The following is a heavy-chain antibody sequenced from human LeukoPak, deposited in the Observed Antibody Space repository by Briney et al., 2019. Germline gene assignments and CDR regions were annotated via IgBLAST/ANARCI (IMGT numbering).Heavy chain of an antibody. CDR2: IFGNGGGI. D-gene: IGHD5-18*01. CDR1: GFTFSNFA. Sequence: PGGSLRLSCVASGFTFSNFAISCVSQPPGEGVEWVAGIFGNGGGISYAHSVKGRFTISRDNSWNNVYVQMTGLRDDDTATYYCVKDLISGDGYWDIDQWGQGTLVTVSS. V-gene: IGHV3-23*01. CDR3: VKDLISGDGYWDIDQ. J-gene: IGHJ4*02.